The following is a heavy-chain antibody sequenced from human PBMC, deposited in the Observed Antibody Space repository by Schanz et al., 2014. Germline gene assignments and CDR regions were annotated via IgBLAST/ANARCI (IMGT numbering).Heavy chain of an antibody. J-gene: IGHJ5*02. Sequence: WTWIRQPPGKGLEWIGYIYDSETSNSNPYLKSRVTISLDTSKNQFSLKLTSVTAADTAVYYCARGPLGTSPWGQGTLVTVSS. CDR2: IYDSETS. CDR3: ARGPLGTSP. D-gene: IGHD5-12*01. V-gene: IGHV4-59*01.